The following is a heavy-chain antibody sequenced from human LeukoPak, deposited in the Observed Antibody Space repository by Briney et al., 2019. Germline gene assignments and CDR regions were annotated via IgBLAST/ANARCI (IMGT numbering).Heavy chain of an antibody. D-gene: IGHD5-18*01. CDR2: MNPNSGNT. CDR3: ARGLGGLLYYYYGMDV. J-gene: IGHJ6*02. V-gene: IGHV1-8*01. Sequence: GASVKVSCKASGYTFTSYDINWVRQATGQGLEWMGWMNPNSGNTGYAQKFQGRVTMTRNTSISTAYMELSSLRSEDTAVYYCARGLGGLLYYYYGMDVWGQGTTVIVSS. CDR1: GYTFTSYD.